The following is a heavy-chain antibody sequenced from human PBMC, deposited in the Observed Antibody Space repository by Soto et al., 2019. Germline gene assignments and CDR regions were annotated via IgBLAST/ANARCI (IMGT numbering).Heavy chain of an antibody. J-gene: IGHJ4*02. D-gene: IGHD6-13*01. CDR3: AKQAAGLYY. CDR2: ISGSGGST. V-gene: IGHV3-23*01. Sequence: WGSLRLSCAASGFTFGSYAMSWVRQSPVKGLEWVSAISGSGGSTYYADSVKGRFTISRDNSKNTLYLQMNSLRAEDTAVYYCAKQAAGLYYWGQGTLVTVSS. CDR1: GFTFGSYA.